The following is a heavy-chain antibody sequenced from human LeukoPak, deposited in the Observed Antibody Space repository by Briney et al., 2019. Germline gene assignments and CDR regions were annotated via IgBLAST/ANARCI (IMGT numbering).Heavy chain of an antibody. CDR1: GFTFSSYA. D-gene: IGHD3-16*02. CDR3: ARGGPILGELSLSALKRKFDY. Sequence: GRSLRLSCAASGFTFSSYAMHWVRQAPGKGLEWVAVISYDGSNKYYADSVKGRFTISRDNSKNTLYLQMNSLRAEDMAVYYCARGGPILGELSLSALKRKFDYWGQGTLVTVSS. J-gene: IGHJ4*02. V-gene: IGHV3-30*04. CDR2: ISYDGSNK.